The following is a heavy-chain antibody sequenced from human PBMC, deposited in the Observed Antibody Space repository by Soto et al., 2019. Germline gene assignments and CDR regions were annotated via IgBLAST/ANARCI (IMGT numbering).Heavy chain of an antibody. Sequence: PRESLKISCKGSGYSFTSYWIGWVRQMPGKGLEWMGIIYPGDSDTRYSPSFQGQVTISADKSISTAYLQWSSLKASDTAMYYCARSRKAWYYYYYGMDVWGQGTTVTVSS. CDR3: ARSRKAWYYYYYGMDV. CDR1: GYSFTSYW. D-gene: IGHD2-21*01. V-gene: IGHV5-51*01. J-gene: IGHJ6*02. CDR2: IYPGDSDT.